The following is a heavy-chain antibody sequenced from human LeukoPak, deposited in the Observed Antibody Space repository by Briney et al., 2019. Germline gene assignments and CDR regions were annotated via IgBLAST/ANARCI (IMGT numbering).Heavy chain of an antibody. V-gene: IGHV3-30-3*01. CDR2: ISYDGSNK. J-gene: IGHJ3*02. Sequence: GGSLRLSCAASGFTFSSYAMHWVRQAPGKGLEWVAVISYDGSNKYYADSVKGRFTISRDNSKNTLYLQMNSLRAEDTAVYYCARDSSWAFDIWGQGTKVTVSS. CDR3: ARDSSWAFDI. CDR1: GFTFSSYA. D-gene: IGHD6-6*01.